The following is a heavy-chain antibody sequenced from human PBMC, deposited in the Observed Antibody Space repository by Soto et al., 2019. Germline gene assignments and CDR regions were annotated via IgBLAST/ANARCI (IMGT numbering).Heavy chain of an antibody. Sequence: TLSLTCTVSGASISRYYWSWIRQSPGKGLEWIGYLYNTGSTIYNPSLKSRVTISVDTSKNQFSLKLNSVTAADTAVYYCARDLWGYCGTDCYPLDVWGQGTTVTVSS. J-gene: IGHJ6*02. V-gene: IGHV4-59*01. CDR3: ARDLWGYCGTDCYPLDV. CDR1: GASISRYY. CDR2: LYNTGST. D-gene: IGHD2-21*02.